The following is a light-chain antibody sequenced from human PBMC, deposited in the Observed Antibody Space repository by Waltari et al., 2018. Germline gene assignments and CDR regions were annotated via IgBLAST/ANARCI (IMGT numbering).Light chain of an antibody. V-gene: IGLV2-14*01. CDR1: SSDIGAYNY. CDR2: GVS. CDR3: NSFTSRTTDV. J-gene: IGLJ1*01. Sequence: QSALTQPASVSGSPGQSITISCTGTSSDIGAYNYFSWYQQHPGKAPKVLIYGVSNRASGVSNRCAGSKSGHTASLTISGLQAEDEADYYCNSFTSRTTDVFGTGTKVTVL.